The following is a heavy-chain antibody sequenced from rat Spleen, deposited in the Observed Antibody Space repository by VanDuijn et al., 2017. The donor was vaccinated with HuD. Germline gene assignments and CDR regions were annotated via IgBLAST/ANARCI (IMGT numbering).Heavy chain of an antibody. D-gene: IGHD4-3*01. V-gene: IGHV2-72*01. J-gene: IGHJ4*01. CDR3: ARHLREASGVMDV. CDR2: IWPSGST. CDR1: GFSLTTNG. Sequence: QVQLKESGPGLMQSSETLSLTCTVSGFSLTTNGVGWLRQPLGRGLMWMGTIWPSGSTNYNLAVQSRLSISRDTSKSQVFLKMDSLRPEDTGTYYCARHLREASGVMDVWGQGASVTVSS.